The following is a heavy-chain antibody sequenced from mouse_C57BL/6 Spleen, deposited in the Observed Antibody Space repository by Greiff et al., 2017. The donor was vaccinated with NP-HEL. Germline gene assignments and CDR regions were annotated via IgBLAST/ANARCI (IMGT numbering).Heavy chain of an antibody. CDR3: ARREDYSYAMDY. V-gene: IGHV5-6*02. CDR1: GFTFSSYG. CDR2: ISSGGSYT. Sequence: EVKLVESGGDLVKPGGSLKLSCAASGFTFSSYGMSWVRQTPDKRLEWVATISSGGSYTYYPDSVKGRFTISRDNAKNTLYLQMSSLKSEDTAMYYCARREDYSYAMDYWGQGTSVTVSS. J-gene: IGHJ4*01. D-gene: IGHD1-1*01.